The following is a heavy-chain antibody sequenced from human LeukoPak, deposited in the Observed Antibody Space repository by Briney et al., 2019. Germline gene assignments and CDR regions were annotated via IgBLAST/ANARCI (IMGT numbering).Heavy chain of an antibody. J-gene: IGHJ4*02. Sequence: SVKVSCKASGGTFSSYAISWVRQAPGQGLEWMGGIIPIFGTANYAQKFQGRVTITADKSTSTAYMELSSLRSDDTAVYYCARDRNPYDFEGDHPNDYWGQGTLVTVSS. D-gene: IGHD3-3*01. CDR3: ARDRNPYDFEGDHPNDY. CDR1: GGTFSSYA. CDR2: IIPIFGTA. V-gene: IGHV1-69*06.